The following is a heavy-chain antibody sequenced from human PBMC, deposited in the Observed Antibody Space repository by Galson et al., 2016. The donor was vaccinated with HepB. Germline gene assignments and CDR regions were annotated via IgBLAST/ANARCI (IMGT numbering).Heavy chain of an antibody. CDR2: INHSGRT. Sequence: SETLSLTCAVYGGSFSGYYWSWIRQPPGKGLEWIGEINHSGRTNNNPSLKRRVTLSVYTSKKQFTLKLTSVTAADTAVYYCARDPLSCTEGYCIEPFDYWGQGTVVTVSS. D-gene: IGHD2-8*02. V-gene: IGHV4-34*01. CDR1: GGSFSGYY. J-gene: IGHJ4*02. CDR3: ARDPLSCTEGYCIEPFDY.